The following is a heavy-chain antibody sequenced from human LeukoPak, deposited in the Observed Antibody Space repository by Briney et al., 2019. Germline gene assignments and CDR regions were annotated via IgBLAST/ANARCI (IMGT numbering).Heavy chain of an antibody. J-gene: IGHJ4*02. Sequence: GASVKVSCKVSGYTLTELSMHWVRQAPGKGLEWMGGFAPEDGETIYAQKFQGRVTMTEDTSTDTAYMELSSLRSEDTAVYYCATATPAAKGGGFDYWGQGTLVTVSS. CDR2: FAPEDGET. CDR1: GYTLTELS. D-gene: IGHD2-2*01. CDR3: ATATPAAKGGGFDY. V-gene: IGHV1-24*01.